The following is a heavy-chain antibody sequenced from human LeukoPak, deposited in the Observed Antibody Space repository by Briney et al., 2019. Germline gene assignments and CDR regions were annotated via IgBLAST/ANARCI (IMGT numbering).Heavy chain of an antibody. CDR1: EFTFSNYA. J-gene: IGHJ4*02. CDR2: ISGGGGST. CDR3: ARVSI. D-gene: IGHD2/OR15-2a*01. V-gene: IGHV3-23*01. Sequence: GGSLRLSCAASEFTFSNYAMNWVRQAPGKGLEWVSGISGGGGSTYYTDSVKGRFTISRDNSKNTLYLQMDSLRAEDTAVYYCARVSIWGQGTLVTVSS.